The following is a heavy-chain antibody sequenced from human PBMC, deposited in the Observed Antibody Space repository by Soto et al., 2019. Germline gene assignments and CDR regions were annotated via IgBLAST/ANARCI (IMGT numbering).Heavy chain of an antibody. Sequence: PGGSLRLSCAASGFTVSSNYMSWVRQAPGKGLEWVSVIYSGGSTYYADSVKGRFTISRDNSKNTLYLQMNSLRAEDTAVYYCARDSGRRGSSYYFDYWGQGTLVTVSS. D-gene: IGHD2-2*01. V-gene: IGHV3-53*01. CDR3: ARDSGRRGSSYYFDY. J-gene: IGHJ4*02. CDR1: GFTVSSNY. CDR2: IYSGGST.